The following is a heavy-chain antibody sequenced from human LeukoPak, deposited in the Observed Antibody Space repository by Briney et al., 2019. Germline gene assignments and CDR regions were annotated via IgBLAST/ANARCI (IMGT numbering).Heavy chain of an antibody. CDR3: ARVFATDFDWTLDY. J-gene: IGHJ4*02. D-gene: IGHD3-9*01. CDR1: GFTFSDYY. CDR2: ISSSGSTI. Sequence: GGSLRLSCAASGFTFSDYYMSWIRQAQGKGLGGVSYISSSGSTIYYADSVKGRFTISRDNAKNSLYLQMNSLRAEDTAVYYCARVFATDFDWTLDYWGQGTLVTVSS. V-gene: IGHV3-11*01.